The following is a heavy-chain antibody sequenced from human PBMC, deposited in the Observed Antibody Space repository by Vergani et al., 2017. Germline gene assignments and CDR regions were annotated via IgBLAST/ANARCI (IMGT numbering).Heavy chain of an antibody. J-gene: IGHJ4*02. V-gene: IGHV3-48*01. D-gene: IGHD4-17*01. CDR2: ISSSSSTI. CDR1: GFTFSSYS. CDR3: ERVPLSRYGDYGRYFDF. Sequence: EVQLVESGGGLVQPGGSLRLSCAASGFTFSSYSMNWVRQAPGKGLEWVSYISSSSSTIYYADSVKGRFTISRDNAKNSLYLQMNSLRAEDTAVYYCERVPLSRYGDYGRYFDFGGQGTLVTVSS.